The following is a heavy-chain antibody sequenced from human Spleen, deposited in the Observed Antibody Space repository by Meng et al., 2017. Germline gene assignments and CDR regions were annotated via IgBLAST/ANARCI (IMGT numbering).Heavy chain of an antibody. V-gene: IGHV4-34*01. Sequence: QVPPQQWGAGMLKPSETLSLTCVVSGGSFSDYYWSWTRQPPGKGLEWIGEINHSGSTNYNPSLESRATISVDTSQNNLSLKLSSVTAADSAVYYCARGPTTMAHDFDYWGQGTLVTVSS. D-gene: IGHD4-11*01. CDR2: INHSGST. J-gene: IGHJ4*02. CDR1: GGSFSDYY. CDR3: ARGPTTMAHDFDY.